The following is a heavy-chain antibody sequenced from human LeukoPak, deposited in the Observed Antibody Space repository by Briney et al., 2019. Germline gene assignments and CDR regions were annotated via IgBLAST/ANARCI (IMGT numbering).Heavy chain of an antibody. D-gene: IGHD1-26*01. CDR1: GGSISSYY. V-gene: IGHV4-59*08. Sequence: SETLSLTCSASGGSISSYYWSWIRQPPGKGLEWIGYIYYSGSTDYNPSLKSRVTISVDTSKNQFSLKLSSVTAADTAVYYCARHRASSGNYYGFLDYWGQGTLVTVSS. CDR2: IYYSGST. CDR3: ARHRASSGNYYGFLDY. J-gene: IGHJ4*02.